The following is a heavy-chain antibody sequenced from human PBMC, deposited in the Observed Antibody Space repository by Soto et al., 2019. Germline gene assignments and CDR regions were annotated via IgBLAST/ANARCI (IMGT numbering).Heavy chain of an antibody. V-gene: IGHV4-59*08. CDR2: IYYSGST. CDR3: ARLKNAKKPSWVGRVTHSYYGMDV. D-gene: IGHD3-10*01. CDR1: GGSISSYY. Sequence: SEPLSLTCTVSGGSISSYYWSWIRQPPGKGLEWIGYIYYSGSTNYNPSLKSRVTISVDTSKNQFSLKLSSVTAADTAMYYCARLKNAKKPSWVGRVTHSYYGMDVWGQGTTVTVSS. J-gene: IGHJ6*02.